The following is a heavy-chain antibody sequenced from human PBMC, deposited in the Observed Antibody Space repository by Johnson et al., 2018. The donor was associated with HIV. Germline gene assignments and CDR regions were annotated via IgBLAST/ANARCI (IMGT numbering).Heavy chain of an antibody. D-gene: IGHD4-17*01. V-gene: IGHV3-53*01. CDR1: GFTVSSNY. CDR3: ARESNGDYVAFDI. J-gene: IGHJ3*02. Sequence: MQLVESGGGLIQPGGSLRLSCAASGFTVSSNYMSWVRQAPGKGLEWVSLIYSGGSTYYAASVKGRFTISRDDSRNTLHLQMNSLRAEDTDVYYCARESNGDYVAFDIWGQGTMVTVSS. CDR2: IYSGGST.